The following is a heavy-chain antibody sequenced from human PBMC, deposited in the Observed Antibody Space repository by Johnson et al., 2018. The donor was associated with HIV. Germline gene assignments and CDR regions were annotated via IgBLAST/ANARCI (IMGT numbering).Heavy chain of an antibody. CDR2: INGNGGST. D-gene: IGHD1-1*01. Sequence: MQLVESGGGVVRPGGSLRLSCAASGFTFDDYGMSWVRQAPGKGLEWVSGINGNGGSTAYADSVKGRFTISRDNSKNTLYLQMNSLRAEDTAVYYCATSTASDAFDIWGQGTVVTVSS. V-gene: IGHV3-20*04. CDR3: ATSTASDAFDI. J-gene: IGHJ3*02. CDR1: GFTFDDYG.